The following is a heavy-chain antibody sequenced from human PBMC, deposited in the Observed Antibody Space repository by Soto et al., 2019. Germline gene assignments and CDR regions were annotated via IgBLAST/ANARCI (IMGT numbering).Heavy chain of an antibody. J-gene: IGHJ6*02. Sequence: PSETLSLTCTVSGGSISSSSYYWGWIRQPPGKGLEWIGSIYYSGSTYYNPSLKSRVTISVDTSKNQFSLKLSSVTAADTAVYYCARRRAGFLYYYYGMHVWGQGTTVNVSS. V-gene: IGHV4-39*01. CDR1: GGSISSSSYY. CDR3: ARRRAGFLYYYYGMHV. CDR2: IYYSGST.